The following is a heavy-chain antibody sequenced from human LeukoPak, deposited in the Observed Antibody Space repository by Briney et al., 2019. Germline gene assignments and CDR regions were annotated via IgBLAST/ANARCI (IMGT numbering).Heavy chain of an antibody. V-gene: IGHV4-59*01. J-gene: IGHJ2*01. D-gene: IGHD6-19*01. CDR3: ARLIPVASRGWYFDL. CDR2: FCHTGST. CDR1: GGSLSSSY. Sequence: SETLSLTCTVSGGSLSSSYWSWIRQPPGKGLEWIGYFCHTGSTNYHPSLKSRVTISVDTSKNQFSLKLSSVTAADTAFYYCARLIPVASRGWYFDLWGRGTLVTVSS.